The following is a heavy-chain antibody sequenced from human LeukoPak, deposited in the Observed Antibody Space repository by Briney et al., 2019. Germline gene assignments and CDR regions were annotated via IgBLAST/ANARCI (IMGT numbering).Heavy chain of an antibody. J-gene: IGHJ5*02. V-gene: IGHV1-18*01. CDR1: VYTFTSYG. D-gene: IGHD4-17*01. CDR2: ISAYNGNT. Sequence: GASVNVSCKASVYTFTSYGISWVRQAPGQGLEWMGWISAYNGNTNYAQKLQGRVTMTTDTSTSTAYMELRSLRSDDTAVYYCARDLETTVTNVGNNWFDPWGQGTLVTVSS. CDR3: ARDLETTVTNVGNNWFDP.